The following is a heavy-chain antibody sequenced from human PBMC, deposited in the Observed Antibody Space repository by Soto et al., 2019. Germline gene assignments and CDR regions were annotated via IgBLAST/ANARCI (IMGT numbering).Heavy chain of an antibody. Sequence: SETLSLTCTVSGGSVRSGDYYWSWIRQPPGKGLEWIGHIYYTGTTYYSPSLKSRVTISLDTSKNQISLKLSSVTAADTTVYYCARDLKMVTTSYYHYFLDVWGQGATVTVSS. CDR2: IYYTGTT. D-gene: IGHD4-17*01. J-gene: IGHJ6*02. CDR1: GGSVRSGDYY. V-gene: IGHV4-30-4*01. CDR3: ARDLKMVTTSYYHYFLDV.